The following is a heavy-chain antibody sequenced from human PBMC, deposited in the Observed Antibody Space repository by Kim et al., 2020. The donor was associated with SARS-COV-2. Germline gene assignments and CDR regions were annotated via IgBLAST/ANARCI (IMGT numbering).Heavy chain of an antibody. CDR3: GCGAELRYYYYGMDV. Sequence: DSVKGRFTISRDNAKNTLYLQMNSRRAEDTAVYYCGCGAELRYYYYGMDVWGQGTTVTVSS. V-gene: IGHV3-74*01. J-gene: IGHJ6*02. D-gene: IGHD1-7*01.